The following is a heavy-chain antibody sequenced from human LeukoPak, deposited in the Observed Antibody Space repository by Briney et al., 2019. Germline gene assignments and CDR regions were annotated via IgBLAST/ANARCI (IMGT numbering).Heavy chain of an antibody. V-gene: IGHV1-2*02. Sequence: ASVKVSCKASGYTFTDYYMHWVRQAPGQGLEWMGWINLNSRGTNYAQKFQGRVTMTRDTSISTAYMELNRLRSDDTAVYYCARRYDSSGSYLNAFDIWGQGTMVTVSS. D-gene: IGHD3-22*01. CDR2: INLNSRGT. CDR1: GYTFTDYY. CDR3: ARRYDSSGSYLNAFDI. J-gene: IGHJ3*02.